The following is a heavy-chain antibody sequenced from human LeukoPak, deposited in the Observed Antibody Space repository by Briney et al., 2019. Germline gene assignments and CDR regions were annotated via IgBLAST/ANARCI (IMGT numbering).Heavy chain of an antibody. J-gene: IGHJ5*02. CDR2: ISGSGGST. V-gene: IGHV3-23*01. CDR3: AKAGRRYCSSTSCSWFDP. Sequence: GGSLRLSCAASGFTFSSYAMSWVRQAPGKGLEWVSAISGSGGSTYYADSVEGRFTISRDNSKNTLYLQMNSLRAEDTAVYYCAKAGRRYCSSTSCSWFDPWGQGTLVTVSS. D-gene: IGHD2-2*01. CDR1: GFTFSSYA.